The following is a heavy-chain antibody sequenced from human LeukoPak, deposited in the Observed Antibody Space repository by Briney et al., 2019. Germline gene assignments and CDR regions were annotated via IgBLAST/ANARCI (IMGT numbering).Heavy chain of an antibody. CDR1: GGSISSGNYY. V-gene: IGHV4-61*02. CDR3: ARNIPARPQDY. J-gene: IGHJ4*02. CDR2: IYTSGST. Sequence: SETLSLTCTVSGGSISSGNYYWSWIRQPAGKGLEWIGRIYTSGSTNYNPSLKSRVTISVDTSKNQFSLKLSSVIAADTAVYYCARNIPARPQDYWGQGTLVTVSS. D-gene: IGHD6-6*01.